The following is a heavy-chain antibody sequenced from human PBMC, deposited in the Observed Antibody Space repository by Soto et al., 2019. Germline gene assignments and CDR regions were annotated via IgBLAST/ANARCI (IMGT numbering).Heavy chain of an antibody. CDR3: ARFAYRSGWNFDY. J-gene: IGHJ4*02. CDR1: GVSISSGADY. Sequence: LSLTCSVSGVSISSGADYWSWIRQRPGKGLEWIGSIYSSGSSSYNPALKSRLTISLDTSKNQFPLKLTSVTAADTAVYYCARFAYRSGWNFDYWGRGTLVTVSS. CDR2: IYSSGSS. V-gene: IGHV4-31*03. D-gene: IGHD6-19*01.